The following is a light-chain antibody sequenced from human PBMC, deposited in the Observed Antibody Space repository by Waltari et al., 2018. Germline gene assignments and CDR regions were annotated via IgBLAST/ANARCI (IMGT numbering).Light chain of an antibody. CDR1: SSDVGFYDF. V-gene: IGLV2-14*01. Sequence: QSAPTQPASVSGSPGQSITISCTGTSSDVGFYDFVSWFQQHPGKAPKVMIYKVNNRPSGVCHPFPGSKSGNTASLTISGLQAEDEADYYCSSYTRRSYWVFGGGTQLTVL. CDR3: SSYTRRSYWV. CDR2: KVN. J-gene: IGLJ3*02.